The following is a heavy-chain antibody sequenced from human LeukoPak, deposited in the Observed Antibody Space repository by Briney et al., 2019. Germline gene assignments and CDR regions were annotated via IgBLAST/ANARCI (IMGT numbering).Heavy chain of an antibody. CDR1: GFTFSSYS. CDR2: ISGSGGST. D-gene: IGHD6-19*01. V-gene: IGHV3-23*01. J-gene: IGHJ4*02. Sequence: TGGSLRLSCAASGFTFSSYSMNWVRQAPGKGLEWVSVISGSGGSTYYADSVKGRFTISRDNLKNTLYLQMNSLRAEDTAVYYCAKGYSSGWKLDYFDYWGQGTLVTVSS. CDR3: AKGYSSGWKLDYFDY.